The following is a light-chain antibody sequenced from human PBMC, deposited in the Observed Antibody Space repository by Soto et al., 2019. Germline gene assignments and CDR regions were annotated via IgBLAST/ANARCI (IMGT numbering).Light chain of an antibody. J-gene: IGLJ1*01. Sequence: QSALTQPASVSGSPGQSITISCTGTRSDVGGYNYVSWYQQLPGKAPKLMIYEVSKRPSGVSNRFPGSKSGNTASLTISGLQAEDEADYYCSSYTSNSPYVFGTGTQLTVL. CDR1: RSDVGGYNY. V-gene: IGLV2-14*01. CDR3: SSYTSNSPYV. CDR2: EVS.